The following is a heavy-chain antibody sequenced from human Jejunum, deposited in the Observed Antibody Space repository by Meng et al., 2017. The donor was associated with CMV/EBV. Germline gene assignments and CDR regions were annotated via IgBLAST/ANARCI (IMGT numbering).Heavy chain of an antibody. Sequence: QVHLQESGPGLVRPSETLSLNCTVSGDSISNYFWSWIRQPAGKKLEWIGRFSPGGNINYIPSLKGRLTMSVDTSNNQIFLNVTSVTAADTALYYCARGESRGYYYFDYWGQGILVTVSS. J-gene: IGHJ4*02. CDR2: FSPGGNI. V-gene: IGHV4-4*07. CDR3: ARGESRGYYYFDY. CDR1: GDSISNYF. D-gene: IGHD3-22*01.